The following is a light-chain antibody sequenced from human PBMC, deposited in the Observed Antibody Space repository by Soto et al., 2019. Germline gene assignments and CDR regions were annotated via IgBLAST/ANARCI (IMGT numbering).Light chain of an antibody. Sequence: DIVMTESPDSLAVSLGERATIDCKSSQSVLYSSNSKNYLAWYQQKPGQPPKLLIYWASTRVSGVTDRFSGSVSGTDFNLTISSLLAEDVAVYYCQQYYSTPLAFGGWTKVDIK. CDR2: WAS. J-gene: IGKJ4*01. CDR1: QSVLYSSNSKNY. V-gene: IGKV4-1*01. CDR3: QQYYSTPLA.